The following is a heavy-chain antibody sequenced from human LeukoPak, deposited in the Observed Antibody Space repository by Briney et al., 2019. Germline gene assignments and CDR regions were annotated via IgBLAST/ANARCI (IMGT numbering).Heavy chain of an antibody. CDR1: GYTFTSYG. V-gene: IGHV1-18*01. J-gene: IGHJ4*02. CDR3: ARDIPTGYSSGWFFDY. CDR2: ISAYNGNT. D-gene: IGHD6-19*01. Sequence: ASVKASCKASGYTFTSYGISWVRQAPGQGLEWMGWISAYNGNTNYAQKLQGRVTMTTDTSTSTAYMELRSLRSDDTAVYYCARDIPTGYSSGWFFDYWGQGTLVTVSS.